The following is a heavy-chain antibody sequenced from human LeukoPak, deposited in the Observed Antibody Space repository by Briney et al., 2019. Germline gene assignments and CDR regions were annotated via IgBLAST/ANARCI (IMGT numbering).Heavy chain of an antibody. CDR1: GFNFNSYW. V-gene: IGHV3-7*01. D-gene: IGHD3-22*01. CDR3: ARDYYDSSGSSWFDP. Sequence: GGSLRLSCAASGFNFNSYWMTWVRQAPGMGLAWVATMNQDGSEKYYVDSVKGRFTISRDNAKNSLYLQMNSLRAKDTALYYCARDYYDSSGSSWFDPWGQGTLVTVSS. CDR2: MNQDGSEK. J-gene: IGHJ5*02.